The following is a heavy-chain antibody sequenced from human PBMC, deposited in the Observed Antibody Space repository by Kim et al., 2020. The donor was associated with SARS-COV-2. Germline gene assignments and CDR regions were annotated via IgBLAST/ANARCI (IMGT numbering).Heavy chain of an antibody. CDR3: ARTYCSSTSCPTITDAFDI. D-gene: IGHD2-2*01. Sequence: GRFTISRENAKNSLYLQMNSLRAGDTAVYYCARTYCSSTSCPTITDAFDIWGQGTMVTVSS. J-gene: IGHJ3*02. V-gene: IGHV3-13*01.